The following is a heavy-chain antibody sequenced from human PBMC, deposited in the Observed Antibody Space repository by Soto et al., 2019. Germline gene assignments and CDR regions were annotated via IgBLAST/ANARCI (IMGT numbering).Heavy chain of an antibody. CDR1: GYSFTNNW. V-gene: IGHV5-10-1*01. CDR3: ARIPVDTSMIYWLDP. CDR2: IDPSDSYT. J-gene: IGHJ5*02. Sequence: RGESLKISCKASGYSFTNNWISWVRQMPGKGLEWMGRIDPSDSYTNYSPSFQGHVTISADKSINTAYLQWSSLKASDSAMYYCARIPVDTSMIYWLDPWGQGTLVTVSS. D-gene: IGHD5-18*01.